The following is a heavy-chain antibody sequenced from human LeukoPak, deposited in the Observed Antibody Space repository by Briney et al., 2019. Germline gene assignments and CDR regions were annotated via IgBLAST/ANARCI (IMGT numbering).Heavy chain of an antibody. J-gene: IGHJ4*02. CDR1: GDSISSGDYY. Sequence: PSETLSLTCTVSGDSISSGDYYWSWIRQPAGKGLEWIGRIYTSGSTNYNPSLKSRVTISVDTSKNQFSLKLSSVTAADTAVYYCTRQGSLGTSGYDYWGQGTLVTVSS. D-gene: IGHD1-7*01. CDR3: TRQGSLGTSGYDY. V-gene: IGHV4-61*02. CDR2: IYTSGST.